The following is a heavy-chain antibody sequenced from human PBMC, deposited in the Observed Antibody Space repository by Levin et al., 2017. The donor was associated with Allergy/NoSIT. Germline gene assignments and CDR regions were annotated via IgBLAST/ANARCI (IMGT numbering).Heavy chain of an antibody. CDR2: IYTIGST. V-gene: IGHV4-4*07. J-gene: IGHJ4*02. CDR3: ARDSDGSGSYHYNFDY. Sequence: TSETLSLTCTVSGGSISSYYWSWIRQPAGKGLEWIGRIYTIGSTNKNPSLKSRVTMSVDTSKNQFSLKLSSVTAADTAVYYCARDSDGSGSYHYNFDYWGQGTLVTVSS. CDR1: GGSISSYY. D-gene: IGHD3-10*01.